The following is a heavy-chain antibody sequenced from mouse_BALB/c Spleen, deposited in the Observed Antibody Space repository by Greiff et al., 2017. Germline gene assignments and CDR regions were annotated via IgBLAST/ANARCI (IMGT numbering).Heavy chain of an antibody. CDR3: ARPRITTVGATDY. J-gene: IGHJ2*01. CDR2: INPSNGRT. CDR1: GYTFTSYW. Sequence: VQLQQPGAELVKPGASVKLSCKASGYTFTSYWMHWVKQRPGQGLEWIGEINPSNGRTNYNEKFKSKATLTVDKSSSTAYMQLSSLTSEDSAVYFYARPRITTVGATDYWGQGTTVTVSA. D-gene: IGHD1-1*01. V-gene: IGHV1S81*02.